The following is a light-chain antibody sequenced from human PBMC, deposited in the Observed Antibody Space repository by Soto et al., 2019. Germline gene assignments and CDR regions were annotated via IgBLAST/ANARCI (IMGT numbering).Light chain of an antibody. CDR2: GAS. CDR1: RSVSSSY. CDR3: QQYGSSGT. V-gene: IGKV3-20*01. J-gene: IGKJ1*01. Sequence: VFTQAPVTLSLSPGERASLSCRASRSVSSSYLAWYQQKPGQAPRLLIYGASSRATGIPDRFSGSGSGTDFTLTISRLEPEDFAVYYCQQYGSSGTFAQGTKVDIK.